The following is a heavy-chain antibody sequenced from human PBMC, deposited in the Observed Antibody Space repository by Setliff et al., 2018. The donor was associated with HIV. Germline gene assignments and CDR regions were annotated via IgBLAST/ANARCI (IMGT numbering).Heavy chain of an antibody. Sequence: ASVKVSCKASGYTFTNFYMHWVRQAPGQGLEWMGIINPGGGNTTYAQKFQGRVSMTRDTSTRTVYMELRSLRSDDTAVYYCARDDGGYNYAEAFDVWGQGTMVTVSS. CDR3: ARDDGGYNYAEAFDV. V-gene: IGHV1-46*01. D-gene: IGHD3-16*01. CDR1: GYTFTNFY. J-gene: IGHJ3*01. CDR2: INPGGGNT.